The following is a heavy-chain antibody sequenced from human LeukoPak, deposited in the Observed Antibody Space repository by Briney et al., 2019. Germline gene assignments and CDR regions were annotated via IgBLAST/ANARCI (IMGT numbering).Heavy chain of an antibody. Sequence: SGTLSLTCAVSGGSISSSTWWSWVRQSPGKGLEWIGEIYHSGSTNYNPSLKSRVTISEDKSKNQISLKLSSVTAADTAIYYCANALGSAAGTAYWGQGTLVTVSS. CDR2: IYHSGST. V-gene: IGHV4-4*02. CDR3: ANALGSAAGTAY. D-gene: IGHD6-13*01. CDR1: GGSISSSTW. J-gene: IGHJ4*02.